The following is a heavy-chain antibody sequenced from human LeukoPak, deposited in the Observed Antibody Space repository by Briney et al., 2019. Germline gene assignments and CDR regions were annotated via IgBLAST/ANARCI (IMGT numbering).Heavy chain of an antibody. CDR3: ARGTLKAAATDFDY. D-gene: IGHD6-13*01. CDR2: INWNGGST. J-gene: IGHJ4*02. V-gene: IGHV3-20*04. CDR1: GFTFDDYG. Sequence: GGSLRLSCAASGFTFDDYGMSWVRQAPGKGLGWVSGINWNGGSTGYADSVKGRFTISRDNAKNSLYLQMNSLRAEDTALYYCARGTLKAAATDFDYWGQGTLVTVSS.